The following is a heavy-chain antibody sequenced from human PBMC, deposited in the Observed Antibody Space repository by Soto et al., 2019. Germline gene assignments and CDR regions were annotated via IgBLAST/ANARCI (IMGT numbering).Heavy chain of an antibody. J-gene: IGHJ3*02. CDR1: GFAFACKA. CDR2: MNPNSGNT. D-gene: IGHD2-2*01. CDR3: ASINSYSSPAMNGAEAFDI. V-gene: IGHV1-8*01. Sequence: VKPSSEARGFAFACKALNWACQATGQGLEWMGWMNPNSGNTGYAQKFQGRVTMTRNTSISTAYMELSSLRSEDTAVYYCASINSYSSPAMNGAEAFDIWGQGTMVTVSS.